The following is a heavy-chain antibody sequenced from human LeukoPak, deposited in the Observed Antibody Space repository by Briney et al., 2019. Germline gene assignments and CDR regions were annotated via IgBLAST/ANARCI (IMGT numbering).Heavy chain of an antibody. CDR1: GFTFSSYA. D-gene: IGHD6-13*01. V-gene: IGHV3-30*01. CDR3: AKDVWHIAAAGNLYGMDV. J-gene: IGHJ6*02. CDR2: ISYDGSNK. Sequence: GGSLRLSCAASGFTFSSYAMQWVRQAPGKGLEWVAVISYDGSNKYYADSVKGRFTISRDNSKNTLYLQMNSLRAEDTAVYYCAKDVWHIAAAGNLYGMDVWGQGTTVTVSS.